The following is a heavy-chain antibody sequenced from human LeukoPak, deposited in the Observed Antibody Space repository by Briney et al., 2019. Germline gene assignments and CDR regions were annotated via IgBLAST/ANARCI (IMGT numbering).Heavy chain of an antibody. Sequence: SGGSLRLSCAASGFTFSSYAMSWVRQAPGKGLEWVSAISGSGGSTYYADSVKGRFTISRDNSKNTLYLQMNSLRAEDTAVYYCAKGSIGDIGFDYWGQGTLVTVSS. CDR1: GFTFSSYA. CDR3: AKGSIGDIGFDY. V-gene: IGHV3-23*01. CDR2: ISGSGGST. J-gene: IGHJ4*02. D-gene: IGHD3-16*01.